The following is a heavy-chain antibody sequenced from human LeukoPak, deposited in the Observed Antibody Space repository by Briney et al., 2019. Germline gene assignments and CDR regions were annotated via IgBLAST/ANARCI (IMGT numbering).Heavy chain of an antibody. CDR2: ISYDGSNK. CDR1: GFTFSSYA. D-gene: IGHD5-18*01. CDR3: ARVGTAMVTLFYFDY. V-gene: IGHV3-30-3*01. J-gene: IGHJ4*02. Sequence: PGRSLRLSCAASGFTFSSYAMHWVRQAPGKGLEWVAVISYDGSNKYYADSVKGRFTISRDNSKNTLYLQMNSLRAEDTAVYYCARVGTAMVTLFYFDYWGQGTLVTVSS.